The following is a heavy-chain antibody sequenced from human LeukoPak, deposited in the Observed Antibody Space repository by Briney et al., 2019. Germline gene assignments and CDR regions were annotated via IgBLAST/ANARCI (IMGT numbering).Heavy chain of an antibody. CDR2: ISAYNGNT. J-gene: IGHJ6*04. D-gene: IGHD2-21*01. CDR1: GYTFTSYG. CDR3: ARVGGDLYYYVMDV. V-gene: IGHV1-18*04. Sequence: ASVTVSCKASGYTFTSYGISWVRQAPGQGLEWMGWISAYNGNTNYAQKLQGRVTMTTDTSTSTAYMELRSLRSDDTAVYYCARVGGDLYYYVMDVWGKGTTVTVSS.